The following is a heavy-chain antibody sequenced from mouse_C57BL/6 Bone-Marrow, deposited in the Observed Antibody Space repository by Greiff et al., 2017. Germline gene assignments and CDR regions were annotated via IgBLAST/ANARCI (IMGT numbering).Heavy chain of an antibody. D-gene: IGHD3-3*01. Sequence: VQLQQPGAELVRPGSSVKLSCKASGYTFTSYWMHWVKQRPIQGLEWIGNIDPSDSETHYNQKFKDKATLTVDKSSSTAYMELSSLTSEDAAVYYCARGGTFAYWGQGTLVTVSA. CDR3: ARGGTFAY. J-gene: IGHJ3*01. V-gene: IGHV1-52*01. CDR2: IDPSDSET. CDR1: GYTFTSYW.